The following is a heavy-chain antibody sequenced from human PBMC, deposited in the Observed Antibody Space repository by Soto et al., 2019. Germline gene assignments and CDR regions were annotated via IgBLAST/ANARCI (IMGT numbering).Heavy chain of an antibody. D-gene: IGHD4-17*01. J-gene: IGHJ4*02. CDR1: GGSVSNKTYY. CDR2: VYYSGTT. V-gene: IGHV4-61*01. Sequence: SETLSLTCSVSGGSVSNKTYYWSWIRQPPGKRLEWIGYVYYSGTTNYNPSLKSRVTISVDLSKNQFSLRLSSVTAADTALYYCARTTAVPNTLRSRYFFDYWGQGTLVTVSS. CDR3: ARTTAVPNTLRSRYFFDY.